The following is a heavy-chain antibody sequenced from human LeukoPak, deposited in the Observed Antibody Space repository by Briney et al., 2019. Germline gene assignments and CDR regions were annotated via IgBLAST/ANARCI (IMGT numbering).Heavy chain of an antibody. CDR2: IYYSGST. V-gene: IGHV4-61*05. CDR1: GGSISSSSYY. J-gene: IGHJ6*03. D-gene: IGHD6-19*01. Sequence: PSETLSLTCTVSGGSISSSSYYWGWIRQPPGKGLEWIGYIYYSGSTNYNPSLKSRVTISVDTSKNQFSLKLSSVTAADTAVYYCARIGYSSGWYVGYDYYYMDVWGKGTTVTVSS. CDR3: ARIGYSSGWYVGYDYYYMDV.